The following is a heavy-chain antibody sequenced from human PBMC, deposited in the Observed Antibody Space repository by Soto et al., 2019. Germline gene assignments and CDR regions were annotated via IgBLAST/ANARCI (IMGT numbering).Heavy chain of an antibody. CDR2: ISWNSGSI. Sequence: EVQLVESGGGLVQPGRSLRLSCAASGFTFDDYAMHWVRQAPGKGLEWVSGISWNSGSIGYADSVKGRFTISRDNAKNSLYLQMNSLRAEDTALYYCAKGSGIAAELDYYGMDVWGQGTTVTVSS. V-gene: IGHV3-9*01. CDR1: GFTFDDYA. CDR3: AKGSGIAAELDYYGMDV. J-gene: IGHJ6*02. D-gene: IGHD6-13*01.